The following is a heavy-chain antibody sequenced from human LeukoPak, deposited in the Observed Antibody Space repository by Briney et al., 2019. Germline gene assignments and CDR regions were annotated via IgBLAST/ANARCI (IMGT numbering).Heavy chain of an antibody. CDR2: ISAYNGNT. Sequence: ASVKVSCKASGYTFTSSGISWVRQAPGQGLEWMGWISAYNGNTNYAQKLQGRVTMTTDTSTSTAYMELRSLRSDDTAVYYCARDLEAVAGHKWFDPWGQGALVTVSS. J-gene: IGHJ5*02. V-gene: IGHV1-18*01. CDR3: ARDLEAVAGHKWFDP. D-gene: IGHD6-19*01. CDR1: GYTFTSSG.